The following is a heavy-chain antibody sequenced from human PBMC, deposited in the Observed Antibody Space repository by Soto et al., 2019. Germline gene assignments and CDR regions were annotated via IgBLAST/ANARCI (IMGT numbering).Heavy chain of an antibody. Sequence: QVQLVESGGGVVQPGRSLRLSCAASGFTFKNYGMHWVRQAPGKGLEWVAVIWNDGNGYYYANSVKGRFTISRDNSKNRVYLSMSSLRVEDTAVYYCARRQISPPTRGAASARGGMDFWGQGTTVTVSS. CDR3: ARRQISPPTRGAASARGGMDF. J-gene: IGHJ6*02. D-gene: IGHD6-13*01. CDR1: GFTFKNYG. V-gene: IGHV3-33*01. CDR2: IWNDGNGY.